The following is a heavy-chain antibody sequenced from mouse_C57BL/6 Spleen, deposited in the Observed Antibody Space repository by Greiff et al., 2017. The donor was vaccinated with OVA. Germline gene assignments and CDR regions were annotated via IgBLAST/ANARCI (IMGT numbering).Heavy chain of an antibody. D-gene: IGHD1-1*01. CDR1: GYTFTDYE. V-gene: IGHV1-15*01. CDR3: TREGAYYYGSRYYFDY. Sequence: QVQLQQSGAELVRPGASVTLSCKASGYTFTDYEMHWVKQTPVHGLEWIGAIDPETGGTAYNQKFKGKAILTADKSSSTAYMELRSLTSEDSAVYHCTREGAYYYGSRYYFDYWGQGTTLTVSS. CDR2: IDPETGGT. J-gene: IGHJ2*01.